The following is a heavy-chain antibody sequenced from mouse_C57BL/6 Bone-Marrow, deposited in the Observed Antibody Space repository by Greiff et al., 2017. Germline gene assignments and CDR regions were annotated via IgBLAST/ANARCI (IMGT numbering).Heavy chain of an antibody. V-gene: IGHV1-69*01. Sequence: QVQLQQPGAELVMPGASVKLSCKASGYTFTSYWMHWVKQRPGQGLEWIGEVDPSDSYTNYNQKFKGKSTLTVYKSSSTAYIRLSILTSEDSAVYYCARSVRRYFDYWGQGTTLTVSS. J-gene: IGHJ2*01. CDR2: VDPSDSYT. CDR1: GYTFTSYW. CDR3: ARSVRRYFDY.